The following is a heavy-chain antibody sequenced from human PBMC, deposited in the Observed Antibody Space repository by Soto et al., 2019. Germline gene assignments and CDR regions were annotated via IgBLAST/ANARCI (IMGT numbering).Heavy chain of an antibody. Sequence: GGSLRLSCAASGFTFSSYGMHWVRQAPGKGLEWVAVIWYDGSNKYYADSVKGRFTISRDNSKNTLYLQMNSLRAEDTAVYYCATGFRYSLVYYYSLYYGMDVWGQGTTVTVSS. V-gene: IGHV3-33*01. CDR1: GFTFSSYG. CDR3: ATGFRYSLVYYYSLYYGMDV. CDR2: IWYDGSNK. J-gene: IGHJ6*02. D-gene: IGHD3-10*01.